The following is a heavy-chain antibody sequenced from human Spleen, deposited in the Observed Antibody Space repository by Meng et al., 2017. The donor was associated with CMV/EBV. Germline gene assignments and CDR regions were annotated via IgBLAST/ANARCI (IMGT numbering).Heavy chain of an antibody. D-gene: IGHD3-16*01. V-gene: IGHV1-2*02. CDR3: ARDLVTTFGGFYYGVDV. CDR1: IFAGHY. J-gene: IGHJ6*02. CDR2: INPSSGGT. Sequence: IFAGHYIRWVRQAAGQGLEWMGWINPSSGGTNYAQRFQGRVTMTSDTSTSTASMDLSRLRSDDTAVYYCARDLVTTFGGFYYGVDVWGQGTLVTVSS.